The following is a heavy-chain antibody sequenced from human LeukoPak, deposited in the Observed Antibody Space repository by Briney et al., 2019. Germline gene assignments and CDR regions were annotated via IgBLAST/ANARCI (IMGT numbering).Heavy chain of an antibody. CDR3: ARGRWQSSSWHHAFDI. V-gene: IGHV4-34*01. CDR1: GGSFSGYY. J-gene: IGHJ3*02. D-gene: IGHD6-13*01. CDR2: INHSGST. Sequence: PSGTLSLTCAVYGGSFSGYYWSWIRQPPGKGLEWIGEINHSGSTNYNPSLKSRVTISVDKSKNQFSLKLSSVTAADTAVYYCARGRWQSSSWHHAFDIWGQGTMVTASS.